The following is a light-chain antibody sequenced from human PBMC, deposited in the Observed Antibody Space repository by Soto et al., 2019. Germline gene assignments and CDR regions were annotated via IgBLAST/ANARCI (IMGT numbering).Light chain of an antibody. CDR2: GAS. V-gene: IGKV3D-15*01. CDR3: QQYNNWPPRT. Sequence: EIVMTQSPATLSVSPGERATLSCRASQSVSSNLAWYQQKPGQATRLLIYGASTRATGIPARFSGSGSGTEFTLTISSLQSEDFAVYYRQQYNNWPPRTFGQGTKVEIK. J-gene: IGKJ1*01. CDR1: QSVSSN.